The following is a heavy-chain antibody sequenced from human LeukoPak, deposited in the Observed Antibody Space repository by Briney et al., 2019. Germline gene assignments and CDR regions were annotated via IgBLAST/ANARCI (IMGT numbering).Heavy chain of an antibody. V-gene: IGHV4-34*01. CDR1: GGSFSGYY. Sequence: SETLSLTCAVYGGSFSGYYWSWIRQPPGKGLEWIGEINHSGSTNYNPSLKSRVTISVDTSKNQFSLKLSSVTAADTAVYYCASTIPSGYRIDYWGQGTLVTVSS. CDR2: INHSGST. CDR3: ASTIPSGYRIDY. J-gene: IGHJ4*02. D-gene: IGHD3-22*01.